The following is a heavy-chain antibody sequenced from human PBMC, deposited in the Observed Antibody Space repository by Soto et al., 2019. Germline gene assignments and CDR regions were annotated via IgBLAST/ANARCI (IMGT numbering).Heavy chain of an antibody. Sequence: KASETLSLTCAVYGGSFSGYYWSWIRQPPGKGLEWIGEINHSGSTNYNPSLKSRVTISVDTSKNQFSLKLSSVTAADTAVYYCARGGGIAAAGRSGDWFDPWGQGTLVTVSS. CDR2: INHSGST. J-gene: IGHJ5*02. V-gene: IGHV4-34*01. D-gene: IGHD6-13*01. CDR3: ARGGGIAAAGRSGDWFDP. CDR1: GGSFSGYY.